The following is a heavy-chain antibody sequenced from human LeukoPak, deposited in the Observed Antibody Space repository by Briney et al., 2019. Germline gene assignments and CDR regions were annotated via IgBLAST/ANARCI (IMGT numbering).Heavy chain of an antibody. CDR1: GFTFSSYS. Sequence: PGGSLRLSCAASGFTFSSYSMNWVRQAPGKGLEWVANIKQDGSEKYYVDSVKGRFTISRDNAKNSLYLQMNSLRAEDTAVYYCARAPHRGYCSGGSCYSAGYYYYMDAWGKGTTVTVSS. V-gene: IGHV3-7*01. CDR3: ARAPHRGYCSGGSCYSAGYYYYMDA. CDR2: IKQDGSEK. D-gene: IGHD2-15*01. J-gene: IGHJ6*03.